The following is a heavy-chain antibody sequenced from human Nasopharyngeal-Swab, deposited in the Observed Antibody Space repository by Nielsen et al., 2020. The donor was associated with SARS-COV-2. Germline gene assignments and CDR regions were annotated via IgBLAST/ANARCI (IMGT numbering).Heavy chain of an antibody. J-gene: IGHJ6*02. CDR3: ATGFAAAGSYYGMDV. D-gene: IGHD6-13*01. V-gene: IGHV1-24*01. CDR2: FDPEDGET. Sequence: ASVKVSCKVSGYTLTELTMHWVRQAPGKGLEWMGGFDPEDGETIYAQKFQGRVTMTEDTSTDTAYMELSSLRSEDTAVYYCATGFAAAGSYYGMDVWGQGTTVTVSS. CDR1: GYTLTELT.